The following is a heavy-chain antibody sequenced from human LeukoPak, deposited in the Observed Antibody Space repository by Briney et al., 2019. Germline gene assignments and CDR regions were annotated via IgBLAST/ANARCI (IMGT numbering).Heavy chain of an antibody. Sequence: GGSLRLSCAASGFTFSSYSMNWVRQAPGKGLEWVSSISSSSSYIYYADSVKGRFTISRDNAKNSLYLQMNSLRAEDTAVYYCARDRVEYSSSSDLDYWGQGTLVTVSS. V-gene: IGHV3-21*01. J-gene: IGHJ4*02. CDR1: GFTFSSYS. CDR2: ISSSSSYI. CDR3: ARDRVEYSSSSDLDY. D-gene: IGHD6-6*01.